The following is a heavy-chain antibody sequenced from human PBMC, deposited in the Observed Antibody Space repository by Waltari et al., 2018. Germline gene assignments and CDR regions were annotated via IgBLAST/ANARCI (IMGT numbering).Heavy chain of an antibody. Sequence: QVQLQQWGAGLLKPSETLSLTCAVYGGCFSGYHWSWLRQPPGKGLEWIGEINHRGSTNYNPSLKSRVTISVDTSKNQFSLKLSSVTAADTAVYYCARGGEMATMPFDYWGQGTLVTVSS. D-gene: IGHD5-12*01. V-gene: IGHV4-34*01. CDR3: ARGGEMATMPFDY. J-gene: IGHJ4*02. CDR1: GGCFSGYH. CDR2: INHRGST.